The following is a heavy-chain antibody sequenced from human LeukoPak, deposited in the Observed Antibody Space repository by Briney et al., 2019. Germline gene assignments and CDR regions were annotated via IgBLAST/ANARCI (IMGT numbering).Heavy chain of an antibody. Sequence: EASVKVSCKASGYTFSGYHIHWVRQAPGQGLEWMGWINPNSGGTNFAPKFHGRVSMTRDTAISTAYMELTSLRSDDTAVYYCARGDKKENQSGPSGYFDPWGQGTLVTVSS. J-gene: IGHJ5*02. D-gene: IGHD3-10*01. CDR3: ARGDKKENQSGPSGYFDP. CDR1: GYTFSGYH. V-gene: IGHV1-2*02. CDR2: INPNSGGT.